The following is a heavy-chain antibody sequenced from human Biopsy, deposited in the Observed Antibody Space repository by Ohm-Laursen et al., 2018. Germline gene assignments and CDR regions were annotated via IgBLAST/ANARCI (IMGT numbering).Heavy chain of an antibody. CDR1: GYSISSDYR. J-gene: IGHJ4*02. CDR2: LFKDGKN. CDR3: ARVGSGWAPFDK. V-gene: IGHV4-38-2*01. Sequence: PSDTLSLTCAVSGYSISSDYRWGWIRQAPGKTLEWLWNLFKDGKNHYNPSLRSRLIISIDTSKNQFSLMMTCVSGADTAVYFCARVGSGWAPFDKWGPGTLVTVSS. D-gene: IGHD6-19*01.